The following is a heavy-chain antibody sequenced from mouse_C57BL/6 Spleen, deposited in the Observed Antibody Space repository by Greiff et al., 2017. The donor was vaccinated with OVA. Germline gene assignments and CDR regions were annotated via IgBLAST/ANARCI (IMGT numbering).Heavy chain of an antibody. CDR1: GFNIKDDY. Sequence: VQLQQSGAELVRPGASVKLSCTASGFNIKDDYMHWVKQRPEQGLEWIGWIDPENGDTEYASKFQGKATITADTSSNTAYLQLSSLTSEDTAVYYCTKTTVVATKAMDYWGQGTSVTVAS. CDR3: TKTTVVATKAMDY. D-gene: IGHD1-1*01. V-gene: IGHV14-4*01. J-gene: IGHJ4*01. CDR2: IDPENGDT.